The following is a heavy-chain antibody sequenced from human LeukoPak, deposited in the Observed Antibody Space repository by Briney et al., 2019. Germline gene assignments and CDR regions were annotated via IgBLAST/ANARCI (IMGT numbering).Heavy chain of an antibody. CDR3: ARNDILTADDY. V-gene: IGHV1-2*02. Sequence: ASVKVSCKASGYTFTGYYMHWVRQAPGQGLEWMGWINPNSGGTNYAQRFQGRVTMTGDTSITTAYMELGRLTSDDTAVYYCARNDILTADDYWGQGTLVTVSS. CDR1: GYTFTGYY. CDR2: INPNSGGT. D-gene: IGHD3-9*01. J-gene: IGHJ4*02.